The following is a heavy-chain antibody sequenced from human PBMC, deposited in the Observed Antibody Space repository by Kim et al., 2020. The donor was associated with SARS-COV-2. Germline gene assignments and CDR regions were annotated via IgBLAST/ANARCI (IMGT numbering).Heavy chain of an antibody. CDR1: GGTFSSYA. CDR2: IIPIFGTA. V-gene: IGHV1-69*13. D-gene: IGHD3-22*01. J-gene: IGHJ4*02. Sequence: SVKVSCKASGGTFSSYAISWVRQAPGQGLEWMGGIIPIFGTANYAQKFQGRVTITADESTSTAYMELSSLRSEDTAVYYCARESSDSSGYYDTDTIYYFDYWGQGTLVTVSS. CDR3: ARESSDSSGYYDTDTIYYFDY.